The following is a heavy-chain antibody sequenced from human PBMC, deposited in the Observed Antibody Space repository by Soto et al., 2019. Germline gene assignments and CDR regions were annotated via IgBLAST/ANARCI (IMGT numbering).Heavy chain of an antibody. CDR3: VRDGLDYYYTERLNFDK. CDR1: GFNFITYS. J-gene: IGHJ4*02. CDR2: ISSSAIYI. D-gene: IGHD3-22*01. Sequence: EVQLVESGGGPVRPGGSLRLSCAASGFNFITYSLNWVRQAPGKGLEWVASISSSAIYIDYADSVKGRCTISRDNANNSLYLQMNSLRAEDTATYYCVRDGLDYYYTERLNFDKWGQGTQGTVSS. V-gene: IGHV3-21*02.